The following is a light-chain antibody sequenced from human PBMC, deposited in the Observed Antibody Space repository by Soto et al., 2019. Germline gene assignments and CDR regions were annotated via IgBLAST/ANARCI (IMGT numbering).Light chain of an antibody. CDR1: QSISKW. V-gene: IGKV1-5*01. CDR2: DAS. CDR3: HHYSTVWA. Sequence: DIQMTQSPSTLSASVGDRVTITCRASQSISKWLAWYQQKPGKAPDLLIYDASSLEGGVPSRFSGSGSGTEFTLTISSLQPDDFATYYCHHYSTVWAFGQGTKVDIK. J-gene: IGKJ1*01.